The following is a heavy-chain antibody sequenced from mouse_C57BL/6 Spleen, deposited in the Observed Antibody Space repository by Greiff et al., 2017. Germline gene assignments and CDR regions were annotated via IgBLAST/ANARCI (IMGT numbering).Heavy chain of an antibody. CDR1: GYTFTSYW. D-gene: IGHD1-1*01. J-gene: IGHJ2*01. CDR2: IYPGSGST. V-gene: IGHV1-55*01. Sequence: VQLQESGAELVKPGASVKMSCKASGYTFTSYWITWVKQRPGQGLEWIGDIYPGSGSTNYNEKFKSKATLTVDTSSSTAYMQLSSLTSEDSAVYYCARGTTVVADYWGQGTTLTVSS. CDR3: ARGTTVVADY.